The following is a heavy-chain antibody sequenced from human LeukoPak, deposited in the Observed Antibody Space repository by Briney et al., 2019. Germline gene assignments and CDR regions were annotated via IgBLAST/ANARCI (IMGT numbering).Heavy chain of an antibody. CDR2: ISYDGSNK. CDR3: AKSMVRGDLLYYYGMDV. D-gene: IGHD3-10*01. J-gene: IGHJ6*04. V-gene: IGHV3-30-3*01. Sequence: PGGSLRLSCAASGFTFSSYAMHWVRQAPGKGLEWVAVISYDGSNKYYADSVKGRFTISRDNSKNTLYLQMNSLRAEDTAVYYCAKSMVRGDLLYYYGMDVWGKGTTVTVSS. CDR1: GFTFSSYA.